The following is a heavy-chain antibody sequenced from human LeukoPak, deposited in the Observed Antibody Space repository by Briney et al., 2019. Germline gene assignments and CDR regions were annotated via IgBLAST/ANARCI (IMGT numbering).Heavy chain of an antibody. J-gene: IGHJ5*02. CDR2: IRGDRTAI. CDR1: GFTSSSYW. D-gene: IGHD3-10*01. Sequence: GGSLRLSCAASGFTSSSYWMHWVRHVPGKGLVWVSRIRGDRTAIHYAASVNGRFTISRDDAKTTVDLQMTSLRGEDTAVNYCVRGRGSYGWFDPWGQGTLVTVSS. CDR3: VRGRGSYGWFDP. V-gene: IGHV3-74*01.